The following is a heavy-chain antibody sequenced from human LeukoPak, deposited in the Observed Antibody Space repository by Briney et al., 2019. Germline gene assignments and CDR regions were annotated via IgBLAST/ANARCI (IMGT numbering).Heavy chain of an antibody. CDR3: VRGGDNHGFDI. CDR2: INSDGSST. J-gene: IGHJ3*02. CDR1: GFTFSNYW. Sequence: GGSLRLSCADSGFTFSNYWMHWVRQAPGKGLVWVSRINSDGSSTIYADSVKGRFTISRDNAKNTLYLQMNSLRAEDTAVYYCVRGGDNHGFDIWGQGTMVTVSS. D-gene: IGHD2-21*02. V-gene: IGHV3-74*01.